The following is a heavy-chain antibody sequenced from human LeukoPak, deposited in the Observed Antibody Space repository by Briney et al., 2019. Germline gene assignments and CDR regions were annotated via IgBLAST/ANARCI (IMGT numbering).Heavy chain of an antibody. CDR3: ASSPLRFLEWLLPQQYYYYYGMDV. CDR2: INPNSGGT. D-gene: IGHD3-3*01. CDR1: GYTFTGYY. J-gene: IGHJ6*02. V-gene: IGHV1-2*06. Sequence: ASVKVSCKASGYTFTGYYMHWVRQAPGQGLEWMGRINPNSGGTNYAQKFQGRVTMTRDTSISTAYMELSGLRSDDTAVYYCASSPLRFLEWLLPQQYYYYYGMDVWGQGTTVTVSS.